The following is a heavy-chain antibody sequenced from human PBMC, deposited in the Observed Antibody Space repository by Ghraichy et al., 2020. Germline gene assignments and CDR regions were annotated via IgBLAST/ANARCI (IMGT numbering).Heavy chain of an antibody. CDR2: INYVGVT. J-gene: IGHJ4*02. CDR3: ARGRYCGGGACYPRPSSFDY. D-gene: IGHD2-15*01. CDR1: GGSIVGYY. Sequence: SETLSLTCSVYGGSIVGYYWSWIRQSPGQGLEWIGEINYVGVTIYNPSLESRVTISLDTYDNQFSLSLTSLTAADTALYFCARGRYCGGGACYPRPSSFDYWGQGIPVTVSS. V-gene: IGHV4-34*01.